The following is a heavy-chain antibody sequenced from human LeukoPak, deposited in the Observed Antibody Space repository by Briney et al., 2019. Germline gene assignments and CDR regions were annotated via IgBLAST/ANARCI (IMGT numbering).Heavy chain of an antibody. Sequence: GGSLRLSCAASGSTFSNYAMSWVRQAPGKGLEWVSGISGSGDSTYYGDSVKGRFTISRDNSKNTLYLQMNSLRAEDTAVYYCAKEKQRNFDYWGQGTLVTVSS. V-gene: IGHV3-23*01. J-gene: IGHJ4*02. CDR3: AKEKQRNFDY. CDR2: ISGSGDST. CDR1: GSTFSNYA.